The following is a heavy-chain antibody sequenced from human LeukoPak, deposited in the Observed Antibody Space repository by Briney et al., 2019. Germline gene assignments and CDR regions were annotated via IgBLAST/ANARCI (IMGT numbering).Heavy chain of an antibody. V-gene: IGHV3-7*03. CDR3: AKDQKWLVQNWFDP. Sequence: GGSLRLSCAASGFTFSSYWMSWVRQAPGKGLEWVANIKQDGSEKYYVDSVKGRFTISRDNAKNSLYLQMNSLRAEDTAVYYCAKDQKWLVQNWFDPWGQGTLVTVSS. D-gene: IGHD6-19*01. CDR2: IKQDGSEK. CDR1: GFTFSSYW. J-gene: IGHJ5*02.